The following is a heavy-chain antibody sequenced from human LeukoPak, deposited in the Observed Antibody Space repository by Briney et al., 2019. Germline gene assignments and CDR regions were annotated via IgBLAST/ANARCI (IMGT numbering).Heavy chain of an antibody. CDR3: ARDRAVAGRAYFDY. D-gene: IGHD6-19*01. V-gene: IGHV4-39*07. CDR1: GASISSSSYY. Sequence: SETLSLTCTVSGASISSSSYYWGWIRQPPGKGLEWIGSIYYSGSTYYNPSLKSRVTISVDTSKNQFSLKLSSVTAADTAVYYCARDRAVAGRAYFDYWGQGTLVTVSS. J-gene: IGHJ4*02. CDR2: IYYSGST.